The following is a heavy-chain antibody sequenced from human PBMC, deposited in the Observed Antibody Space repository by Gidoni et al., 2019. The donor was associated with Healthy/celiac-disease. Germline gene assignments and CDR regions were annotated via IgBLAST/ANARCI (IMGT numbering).Heavy chain of an antibody. V-gene: IGHV1-3*01. D-gene: IGHD6-19*01. CDR2: INAGNGNT. CDR3: AGTSTLAVAGAPFDY. CDR1: GYTFTSYA. Sequence: QVQLVQSGAEVKKPGASVKVSCKASGYTFTSYAMHWVRQAPGQRLEWMGWINAGNGNTKYSQKFQGRVTITRDTSASTAYMELSSLRSEDTAVYYCAGTSTLAVAGAPFDYWGQGTLVTVSS. J-gene: IGHJ4*02.